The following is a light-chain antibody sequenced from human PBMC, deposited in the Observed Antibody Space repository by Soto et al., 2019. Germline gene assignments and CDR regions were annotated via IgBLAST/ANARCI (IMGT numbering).Light chain of an antibody. CDR1: RSDVGGYNF. V-gene: IGLV2-14*01. CDR2: EVS. CDR3: SSPTNYNTGV. J-gene: IGLJ1*01. Sequence: QSVLTQPASVSGSPGQSITISCTGTRSDVGGYNFVSWYQQHPGKVPKLIIYEVSNRPSGVSNRFSGFKSGNTASLTISGLQAEDEADYYCSSPTNYNTGVFGTGTKLTVL.